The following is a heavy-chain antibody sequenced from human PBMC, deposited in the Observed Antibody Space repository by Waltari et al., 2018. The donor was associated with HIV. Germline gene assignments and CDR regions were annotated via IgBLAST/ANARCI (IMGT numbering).Heavy chain of an antibody. D-gene: IGHD1-26*01. CDR3: ARHALRVGAAYWNFDL. CDR2: IYYTGRA. Sequence: QLQLQESGPGLVKPSETLSLTCTVSGGSVSSSRYFRGWIRQPPGKGREWVGRIYYTGRAYYNPSLKSRVTISVDTSKNQFSLKVTSVTAADTAVYYCARHALRVGAAYWNFDLWGRGTLVTVSS. V-gene: IGHV4-39*01. CDR1: GGSVSSSRYF. J-gene: IGHJ2*01.